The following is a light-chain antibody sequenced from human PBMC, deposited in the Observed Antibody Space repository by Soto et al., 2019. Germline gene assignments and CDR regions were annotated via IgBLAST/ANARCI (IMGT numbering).Light chain of an antibody. CDR3: QQYGSSPRT. CDR2: GAS. Sequence: EIVLTQSPGTLSLSPGERATLSCRASQSVSSSYLAWYQQKPGQAPRLRIYGASNRATGIPDRFSGSGSGTDFTLIISRLEPEDCAMYYCQQYGSSPRTFGPGTKVEIK. J-gene: IGKJ1*01. CDR1: QSVSSSY. V-gene: IGKV3-20*01.